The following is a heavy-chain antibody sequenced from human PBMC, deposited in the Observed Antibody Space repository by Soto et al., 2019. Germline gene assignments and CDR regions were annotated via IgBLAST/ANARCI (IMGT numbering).Heavy chain of an antibody. CDR2: INHSGST. CDR3: ARVWRYCSGGTCYPAEYFQH. J-gene: IGHJ1*01. V-gene: IGHV4-34*01. D-gene: IGHD2-15*01. Sequence: SETLSLTCAVYGGSFSGYFWSWVRQPPGKGLEWIGEINHSGSTNYNPSLKSRVTISADTSKNQFSLKLSSVTAADTAVYYCARVWRYCSGGTCYPAEYFQHWGQGNLVTVSS. CDR1: GGSFSGYF.